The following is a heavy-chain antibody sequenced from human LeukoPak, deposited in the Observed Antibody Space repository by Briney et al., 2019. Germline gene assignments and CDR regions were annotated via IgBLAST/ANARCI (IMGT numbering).Heavy chain of an antibody. CDR2: INHSGST. D-gene: IGHD3-16*01. V-gene: IGHV4-34*01. J-gene: IGHJ4*02. Sequence: SETLSLTCAVYGGSFSGYYWSWIRQPPGKGLEWIGEINHSGSTNYNPSLKSRVTISVDTSKNQFSLRLSSVTAADTAVYYCARGNVRRTYYDYVWGKLDYWGQGTLVTVSS. CDR1: GGSFSGYY. CDR3: ARGNVRRTYYDYVWGKLDY.